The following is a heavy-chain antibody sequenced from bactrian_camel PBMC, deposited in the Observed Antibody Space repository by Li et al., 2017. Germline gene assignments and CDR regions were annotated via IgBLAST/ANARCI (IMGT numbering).Heavy chain of an antibody. CDR2: IADTST. J-gene: IGHJ7*01. CDR1: GFTHSNYY. D-gene: IGHD3*01. V-gene: IGHV3S10*01. Sequence: VQLVESGGGLVRPGGSLTLSCAVSGFTHSNYYVNWVRQAPGKGLEWVSSIADTSTYYANSVKGRFTISRDNAKNTVYLQLNSLKPEDTAMYYCAAYERLVVLGMDSWGRGTQVTVS.